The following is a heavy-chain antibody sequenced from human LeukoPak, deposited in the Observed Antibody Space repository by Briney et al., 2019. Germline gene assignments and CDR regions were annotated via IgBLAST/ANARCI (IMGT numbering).Heavy chain of an antibody. CDR1: RGSPSGPNYC. Sequence: PETPCLTSTLSRGSPSGPNYCSGSVSQQPGKWLEWIGIIYFSGRTFYRPSLKGRAPISVDTSNNHFSLKLTSLTPAATAFIYCARHSRHLSSGCSYLDYWGQGSLVTVSS. CDR2: IYFSGRT. J-gene: IGHJ4*02. D-gene: IGHD6-19*01. V-gene: IGHV4-39*01. CDR3: ARHSRHLSSGCSYLDY.